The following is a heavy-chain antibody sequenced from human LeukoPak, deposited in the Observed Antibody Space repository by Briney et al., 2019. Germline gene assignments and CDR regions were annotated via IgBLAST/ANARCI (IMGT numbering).Heavy chain of an antibody. V-gene: IGHV1-69*05. D-gene: IGHD6-13*01. CDR3: ARDWLIAAAFDY. Sequence: SVKVSCKASGGTFSSYAISWVRQAPGQGLEWMGGIIPIFGTANYAQKFQGRVTITTDESTSTAYMELSSLRSEDTAVYYCARDWLIAAAFDYWGQGTLVTVSS. CDR1: GGTFSSYA. CDR2: IIPIFGTA. J-gene: IGHJ4*02.